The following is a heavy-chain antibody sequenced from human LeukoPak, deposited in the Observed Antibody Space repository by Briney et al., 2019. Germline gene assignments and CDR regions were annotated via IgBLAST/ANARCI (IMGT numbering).Heavy chain of an antibody. J-gene: IGHJ4*02. D-gene: IGHD7-27*01. CDR2: ISSSSSTI. Sequence: GGSLRLSCAASGFTFSSYAMNWVRQAPGKGLEWVSYISSSSSTIYYADSVKGRFTISRDNAKNSLYLQMNSLRAEDTAVYYCARDRTEPNWGSMDYWGQGTLVTVSS. CDR1: GFTFSSYA. V-gene: IGHV3-48*01. CDR3: ARDRTEPNWGSMDY.